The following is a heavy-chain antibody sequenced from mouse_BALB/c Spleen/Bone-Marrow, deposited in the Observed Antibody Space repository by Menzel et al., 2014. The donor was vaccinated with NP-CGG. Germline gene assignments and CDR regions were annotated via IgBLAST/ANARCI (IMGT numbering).Heavy chain of an antibody. V-gene: IGHV1S29*02. CDR1: GYTFTKNN. CDR2: RNPYSGDT. CDR3: ARRWDYRYWFAY. Sequence: SGPEMVKPGASVKISCKASGYTFTKNNIKRLKRRDGNSLQGSGYRNPYSGDTGYNLKFKSKATLTVDNSSSTAYRELRSLTSEDPAVYYCARRWDYRYWFAYWGQGTLVTVSA. J-gene: IGHJ3*01. D-gene: IGHD2-14*01.